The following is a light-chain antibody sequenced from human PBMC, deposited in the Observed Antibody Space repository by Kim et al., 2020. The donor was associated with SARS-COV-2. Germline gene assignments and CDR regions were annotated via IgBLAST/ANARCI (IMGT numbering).Light chain of an antibody. CDR2: DDN. CDR1: RPNVGSHI. Sequence: GQRVTIACSGSRPNVGSHIVNWFQQLPGTAPKLLISDDNQRPSGVPDRFSGSRSGTSASLAISGLQSADEADYYCATWDYSLNGWVFGGGTKVTVL. J-gene: IGLJ6*01. V-gene: IGLV1-44*01. CDR3: ATWDYSLNGWV.